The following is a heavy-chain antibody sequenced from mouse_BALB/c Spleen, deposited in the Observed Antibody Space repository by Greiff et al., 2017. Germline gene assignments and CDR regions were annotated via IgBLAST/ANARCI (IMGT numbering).Heavy chain of an antibody. J-gene: IGHJ2*01. CDR1: GFTFSSFG. CDR2: ISSGSSTI. D-gene: IGHD2-2*01. Sequence: EVKLMESGGGLVQPGGSRKLSCAASGFTFSSFGMHWVRQAPEKGLEWVAYISSGSSTIYYADTVKGRFTISRDNPKNTLFLQMTSLRSEDTAMYYCARSGYGYDGGYYFDYWGQGTTLTVSS. CDR3: ARSGYGYDGGYYFDY. V-gene: IGHV5-17*02.